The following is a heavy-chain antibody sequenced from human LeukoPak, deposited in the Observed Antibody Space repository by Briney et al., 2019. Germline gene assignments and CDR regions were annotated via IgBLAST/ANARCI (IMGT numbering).Heavy chain of an antibody. D-gene: IGHD5-18*01. CDR2: ISGSGGST. Sequence: GGSLRLSCAASGFTFSSYAMSWVRQAPGKGLEWVSAISGSGGSTYYADSVKGRFTISRDNSKNTPYLQMNSLRAEDTAVYYCARSTWIQLWPFDYWGQGTLVTVSS. CDR3: ARSTWIQLWPFDY. J-gene: IGHJ4*02. V-gene: IGHV3-23*01. CDR1: GFTFSSYA.